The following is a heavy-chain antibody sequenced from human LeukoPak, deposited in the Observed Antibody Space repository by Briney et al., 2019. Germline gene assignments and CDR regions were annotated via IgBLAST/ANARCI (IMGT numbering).Heavy chain of an antibody. V-gene: IGHV1-46*01. CDR1: GYTFTSYY. Sequence: ASVKVSCKASGYTFTSYYMHWVRQAPGQGLEWMGIINPSGGSTTYAQMFQGRVTMTRDTSTRTVYMELSSLRSEDTAAYYCAREGEVIVTDNLFYWGQGTLITVSS. D-gene: IGHD2-21*01. J-gene: IGHJ4*02. CDR3: AREGEVIVTDNLFY. CDR2: INPSGGST.